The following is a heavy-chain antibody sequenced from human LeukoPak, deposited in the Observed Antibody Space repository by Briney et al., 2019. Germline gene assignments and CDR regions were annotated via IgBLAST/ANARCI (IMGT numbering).Heavy chain of an antibody. CDR1: GFHFTTYW. J-gene: IGHJ6*03. D-gene: IGHD3-10*01. CDR2: IKQDGSEK. Sequence: GGSLRLSCAASGFHFTTYWMGWVRQAPGKGLEWVANIKQDGSEKYYVDSVKGRFTISRDNAKNSLSLQMNSLRAEDTAVYYCAREVGSGSLHKTYYYYYMDVWGKGTTVTVSS. V-gene: IGHV3-7*01. CDR3: AREVGSGSLHKTYYYYYMDV.